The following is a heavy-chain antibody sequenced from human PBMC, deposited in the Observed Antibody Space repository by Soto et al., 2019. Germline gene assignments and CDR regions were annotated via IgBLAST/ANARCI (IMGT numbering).Heavy chain of an antibody. CDR2: IYYSGST. V-gene: IGHV4-39*01. D-gene: IGHD3-3*01. CDR1: GGSISSSSYY. J-gene: IGHJ5*02. Sequence: SETLSLTCTVSGGSISSSSYYWGWIRQPPGKGLEWIGSIYYSGSTYYNPSLKSRVTISVDTSKNQFSLKLSSVTAADTAVYYCASPNYDFWSGYYPNWFDPRGQGTLVTVSS. CDR3: ASPNYDFWSGYYPNWFDP.